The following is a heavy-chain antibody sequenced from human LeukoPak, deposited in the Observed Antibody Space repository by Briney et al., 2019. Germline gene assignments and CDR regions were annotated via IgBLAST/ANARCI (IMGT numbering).Heavy chain of an antibody. CDR1: GFTFSGYG. V-gene: IGHV3-23*01. D-gene: IGHD3-22*01. Sequence: GGSLRLSCTASGFTFSGYGMSWVRQAPGKGLEWVSSISSSGGSTYYADSVRGRFTISRDNSKNTLYLQMNSLRAEDTAVYYCAGGGGYYYVYFDYWGQGTLVTVSS. CDR3: AGGGGYYYVYFDY. CDR2: ISSSGGST. J-gene: IGHJ4*02.